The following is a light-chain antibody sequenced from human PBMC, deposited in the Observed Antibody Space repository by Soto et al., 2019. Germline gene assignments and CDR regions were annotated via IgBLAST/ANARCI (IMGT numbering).Light chain of an antibody. Sequence: DMQMTQYPSSVSASVGDRVTITCRASQGIRRWLAWYQQKPGKAPKLLIYAASSLQSGVPSRLRGSGYGTDLTLTISSMKHEDFETYYCQQANSFTPTFGQGTRLEIK. J-gene: IGKJ5*01. V-gene: IGKV1-12*01. CDR1: QGIRRW. CDR2: AAS. CDR3: QQANSFTPT.